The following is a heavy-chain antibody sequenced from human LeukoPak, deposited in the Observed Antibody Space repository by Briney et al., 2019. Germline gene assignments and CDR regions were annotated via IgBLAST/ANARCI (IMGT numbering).Heavy chain of an antibody. CDR1: GYTFTGYY. V-gene: IGHV1-2*02. J-gene: IGHJ4*02. CDR3: ARGPVTDGSGSYSGSRPWDY. CDR2: INPNSGGA. D-gene: IGHD3-10*01. Sequence: GASVKVSCKASGYTFTGYYIHWVRQAPGQGLEWMAWINPNSGGAKYAQKFQGRVTMTRDTSITTAYMELTTLRSDDTALYYCARGPVTDGSGSYSGSRPWDYWGQGTLVTVSS.